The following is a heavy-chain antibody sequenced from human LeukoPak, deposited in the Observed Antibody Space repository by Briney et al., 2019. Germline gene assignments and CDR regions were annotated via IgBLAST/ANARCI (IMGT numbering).Heavy chain of an antibody. D-gene: IGHD5-18*01. CDR1: GGSFSGYY. V-gene: IGHV4-34*01. CDR3: ARGYSYGLRD. Sequence: PSETLSLTCAVYGGSFSGYYWSWIRQPPGKGLEWIGEINHSGSTNYNPSLKSRVTISVDTSKNLFSLKLSSVTAADTAVYYCARGYSYGLRDWGQGTLVTVSS. CDR2: INHSGST. J-gene: IGHJ4*02.